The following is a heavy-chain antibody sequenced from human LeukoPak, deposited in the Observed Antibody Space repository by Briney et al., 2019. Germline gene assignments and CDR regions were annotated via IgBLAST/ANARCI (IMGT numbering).Heavy chain of an antibody. CDR2: INSNSGAT. J-gene: IGHJ4*02. V-gene: IGHV1-2*06. CDR3: ASDLSSTPNWEFDY. D-gene: IGHD7-27*01. Sequence: ASVKVSCNTSGYTFSGYFIHWVRQAAGQGLEWMGRINSNSGATEYGQNFQGRVAMSRDTSISTASMELSWLTSDDTAVYYCASDLSSTPNWEFDYWGQGTLVTVSS. CDR1: GYTFSGYF.